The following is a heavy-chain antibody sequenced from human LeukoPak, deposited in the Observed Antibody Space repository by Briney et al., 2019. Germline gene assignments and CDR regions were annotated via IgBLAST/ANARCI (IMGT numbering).Heavy chain of an antibody. Sequence: SSQTLSLTCAVSGGSISSGGYSWSWIRQSPGKGLEWIRYIYHSGSTYYNPSLKSRVTISVDTSKNQFSLKLSSVTAADTAVYYCARETYYDSSGYQKNFDYWGQGTLVTVSS. CDR3: ARETYYDSSGYQKNFDY. V-gene: IGHV4-30-2*06. CDR2: IYHSGST. J-gene: IGHJ4*02. CDR1: GGSISSGGYS. D-gene: IGHD3-22*01.